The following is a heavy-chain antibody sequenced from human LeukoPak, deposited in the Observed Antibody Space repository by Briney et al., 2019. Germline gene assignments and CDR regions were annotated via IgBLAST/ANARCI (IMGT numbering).Heavy chain of an antibody. J-gene: IGHJ4*02. Sequence: GGSLRLSCAASGFTFSSYSMNWVRQAPGKGLEWVSSISSSSSYIYYADSVKGRFTISRDNAKNSLYLQMNSLRAEDTAVYYCAKSRYSSGWYGLADYWGQGTLVTVSS. V-gene: IGHV3-21*04. CDR2: ISSSSSYI. CDR3: AKSRYSSGWYGLADY. CDR1: GFTFSSYS. D-gene: IGHD6-19*01.